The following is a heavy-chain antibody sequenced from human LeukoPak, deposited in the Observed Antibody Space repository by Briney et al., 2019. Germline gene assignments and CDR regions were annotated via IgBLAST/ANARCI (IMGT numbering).Heavy chain of an antibody. CDR1: GGSISSSSYY. J-gene: IGHJ6*02. D-gene: IGHD1-26*01. CDR2: IYYSGST. CDR3: ARRWELRVNYYGMDV. Sequence: SETLSLTCTVSGGSISSSSYYWGWIRQPPGKGLEWIGSIYYSGSTYYNLSLKSRVTISVDTSKNQFSLKLSSVTAADTAVYYCARRWELRVNYYGMDVWGQGTTVTVSS. V-gene: IGHV4-39*01.